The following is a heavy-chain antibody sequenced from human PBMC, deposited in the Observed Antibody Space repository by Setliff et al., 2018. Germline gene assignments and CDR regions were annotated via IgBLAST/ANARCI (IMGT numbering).Heavy chain of an antibody. Sequence: ASVKVSCKASGYNFISDGINWVRQAPGQGLEWMGWISVYNGNAKYAQKFQGRVTMSADTSKNQFSLKLKSVTAADTAVYYCTRNFLGWLARFWGRGTLVTVSS. V-gene: IGHV1-18*01. D-gene: IGHD6-19*01. CDR1: GYNFISDG. CDR2: ISVYNGNA. J-gene: IGHJ4*02. CDR3: TRNFLGWLARF.